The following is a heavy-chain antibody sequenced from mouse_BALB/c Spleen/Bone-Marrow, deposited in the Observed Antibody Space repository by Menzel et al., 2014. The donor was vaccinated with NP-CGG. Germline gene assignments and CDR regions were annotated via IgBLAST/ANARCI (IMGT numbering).Heavy chain of an antibody. CDR3: TRGSYGSSQYYFDY. J-gene: IGHJ2*01. D-gene: IGHD1-1*01. CDR2: INPSNGGT. V-gene: IGHV1S81*02. Sequence: QVQLQQSGAERVKPGASVKLSCKASGYTFTSFYMYWVKQRPGQGLEWIGGINPSNGGTNFNEKFKSKATLTLDKSSSTAYMQLSSLTSEDSAVYYCTRGSYGSSQYYFDYWGQGTTLTVSS. CDR1: GYTFTSFY.